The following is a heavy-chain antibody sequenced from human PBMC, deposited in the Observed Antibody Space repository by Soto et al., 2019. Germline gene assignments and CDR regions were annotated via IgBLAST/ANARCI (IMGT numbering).Heavy chain of an antibody. J-gene: IGHJ4*02. Sequence: SETLSLTCTVSGGSISIGDYYWIWIRQPPGKGLEWIGYIYYSGSTYYNPSLKSRVTISVDTSKNQFSLKLSSVTAADTAVYYCASTISYYYDSSGYYLNWGQGTLVTVSS. D-gene: IGHD3-22*01. CDR3: ASTISYYYDSSGYYLN. V-gene: IGHV4-30-4*01. CDR1: GGSISIGDYY. CDR2: IYYSGST.